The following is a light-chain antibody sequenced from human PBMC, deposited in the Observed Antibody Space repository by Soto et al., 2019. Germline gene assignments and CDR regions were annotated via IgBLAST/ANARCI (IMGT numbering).Light chain of an antibody. CDR1: QSVFSS. CDR3: RQYHNWPA. CDR2: GAA. Sequence: EIVMTQSPATLSVSPGERATLSCRASQSVFSSLAWFQQKPGQAPRLLIYGAATRATGIPARFSGSGSGTEFTVTISSLQSEDFAIYYCRQYHNWPAFGQGTKVEFK. V-gene: IGKV3-15*01. J-gene: IGKJ1*01.